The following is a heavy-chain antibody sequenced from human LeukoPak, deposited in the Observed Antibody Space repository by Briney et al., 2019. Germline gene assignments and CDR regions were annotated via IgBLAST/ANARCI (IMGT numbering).Heavy chain of an antibody. Sequence: SETLSLTCTVSGGSISSYYWSWIRQPPGKGLEWIGYIYYSGSTNYNPSLKSRVTISVDTSKNQFSLKLSSVTAADTAVYYCARGEFDGGVYFDYWGQGTLVTVSS. CDR1: GGSISSYY. D-gene: IGHD3-9*01. J-gene: IGHJ4*02. CDR3: ARGEFDGGVYFDY. CDR2: IYYSGST. V-gene: IGHV4-59*01.